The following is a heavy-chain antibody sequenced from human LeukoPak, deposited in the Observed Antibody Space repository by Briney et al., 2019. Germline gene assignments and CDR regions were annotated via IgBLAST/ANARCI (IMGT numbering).Heavy chain of an antibody. D-gene: IGHD4-17*01. Sequence: GGSLRLSCAASGFTFSSYAMSWVRQAPGKGLEWVSAISGSGGSTYYADSVKGRFTISRDNSKNTLCLQMNSLRAEDTAVYYCAKGSMRDYGDYSLRCYFDYWGQGTLVTVSS. J-gene: IGHJ4*02. CDR2: ISGSGGST. V-gene: IGHV3-23*01. CDR1: GFTFSSYA. CDR3: AKGSMRDYGDYSLRCYFDY.